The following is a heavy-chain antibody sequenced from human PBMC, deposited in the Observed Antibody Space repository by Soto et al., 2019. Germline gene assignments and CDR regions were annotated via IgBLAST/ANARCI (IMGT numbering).Heavy chain of an antibody. CDR2: ISNDGSDK. D-gene: IGHD6-13*01. Sequence: QVQLVESGGGVVQPGRSPRLSCAASGFTFNNYGMHWVRQAPGKGLEWVAVISNDGSDKYYADSVKGRFTISRDNSKNTVYLQMNSLRAEDTAVYYCAKDQGIAASHGIDWGQGTMVTVSS. J-gene: IGHJ3*01. CDR3: AKDQGIAASHGID. V-gene: IGHV3-30*18. CDR1: GFTFNNYG.